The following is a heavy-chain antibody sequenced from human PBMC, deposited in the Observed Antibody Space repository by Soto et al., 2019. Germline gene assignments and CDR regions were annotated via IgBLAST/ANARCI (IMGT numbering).Heavy chain of an antibody. D-gene: IGHD1-26*01. Sequence: ASVKVSCKASADTSTRHGLTWVRQAPGLGPEWMGWITVGSCNTHYAQKFQGRVSLTKDTSTSPAYMELGSLRSDDTAVYYRERPASYGSYYYFDLWGQGTPVTVSS. CDR3: ERPASYGSYYYFDL. CDR2: ITVGSCNT. V-gene: IGHV1-18*04. CDR1: ADTSTRHG. J-gene: IGHJ4*02.